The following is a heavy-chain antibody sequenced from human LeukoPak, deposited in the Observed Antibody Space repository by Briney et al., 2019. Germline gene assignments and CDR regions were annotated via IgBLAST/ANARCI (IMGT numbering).Heavy chain of an antibody. V-gene: IGHV3-23*01. CDR2: ISGGGYNT. CDR3: AKDQGGVVLITSGAFDI. CDR1: GFTFVSYA. J-gene: IGHJ3*02. D-gene: IGHD3-22*01. Sequence: GGSLRLSCAASGFTFVSYAMSWVRQAPGKGLEWVSAISGGGYNTYYADSVKGRFTISRDNSRNTLYLQMNSLRAEDTAVYYCAKDQGGVVLITSGAFDIWGQGTKVTISS.